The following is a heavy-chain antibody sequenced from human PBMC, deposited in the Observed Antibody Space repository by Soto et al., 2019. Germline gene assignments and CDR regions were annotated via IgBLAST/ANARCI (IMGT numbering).Heavy chain of an antibody. CDR2: IYHSGST. V-gene: IGHV4-30-2*01. Sequence: SETLSLTCTVSGGSVGSGNYSWSWIRQPPGKGLEWIGYIYHSGSTDYNPSLKSRVTISVDRSKNQFSLKLGSVTAADTAVYYCARVPDRWGQGTLVTVSS. CDR3: ARVPDR. CDR1: GGSVGSGNYS. D-gene: IGHD2-2*01. J-gene: IGHJ5*02.